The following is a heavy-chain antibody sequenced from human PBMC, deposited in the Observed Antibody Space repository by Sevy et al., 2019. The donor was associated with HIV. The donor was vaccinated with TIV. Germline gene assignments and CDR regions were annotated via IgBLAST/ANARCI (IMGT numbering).Heavy chain of an antibody. CDR2: ISGSRGST. CDR1: GFTFSSYA. CDR3: AKGYGGSFSYYYGMDV. V-gene: IGHV3-23*01. J-gene: IGHJ6*02. D-gene: IGHD1-26*01. Sequence: GGSLRLSCAASGFTFSSYAMSWVRQAPGKGLEWVSGISGSRGSTYYADSVKGRFTISRDNSKNTLDLQINSLRAEDTAVYYCAKGYGGSFSYYYGMDVWVQGTTVTVSS.